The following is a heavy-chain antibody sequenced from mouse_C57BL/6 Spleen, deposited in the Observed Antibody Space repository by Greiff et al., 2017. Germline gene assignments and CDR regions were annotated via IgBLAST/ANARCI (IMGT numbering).Heavy chain of an antibody. V-gene: IGHV1-82*01. D-gene: IGHD1-1*01. Sequence: VQLQQSGPELVKPGASVKISCKASGYAFSSSWMNWVKQRPGKGLEWIGRIYPGDGDTNYNGKFKGKATLTADKSSSAAYMQLSSLTSEDSAVYFCARGSTVAHFDYWGQGTTLPVSS. J-gene: IGHJ2*01. CDR3: ARGSTVAHFDY. CDR1: GYAFSSSW. CDR2: IYPGDGDT.